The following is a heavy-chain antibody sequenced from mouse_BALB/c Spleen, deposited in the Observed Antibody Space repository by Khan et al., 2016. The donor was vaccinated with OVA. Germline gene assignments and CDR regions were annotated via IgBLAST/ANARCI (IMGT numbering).Heavy chain of an antibody. CDR1: GFDFSRYW. V-gene: IGHV4-1*02. Sequence: EVQLQEPGGGLVQPGGSLKLSCAASGFDFSRYWMSWVRQAPGKGLEWIGQINPDSSTINYTPSLKDKFIISRDDAKNTLYLQMSKVRSEDTALYYCARPRYYGLYFDYWGQGTTLTVSS. J-gene: IGHJ2*01. CDR3: ARPRYYGLYFDY. D-gene: IGHD1-1*01. CDR2: INPDSSTI.